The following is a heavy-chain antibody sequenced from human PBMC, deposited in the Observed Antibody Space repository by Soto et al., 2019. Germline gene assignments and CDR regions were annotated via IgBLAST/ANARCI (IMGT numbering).Heavy chain of an antibody. CDR2: IHPANSET. CDR3: ARQGGNAIPYYFDS. D-gene: IGHD1-1*01. Sequence: GESPKISCKGSGYTFSSIWIGWVRQTPGKGLEWMGIIHPANSETKYSPSFQGQVTISVDKSISTAYLHWSSLKASDTAVYYCARQGGNAIPYYFDSWGQGTLVTVSS. CDR1: GYTFSSIW. V-gene: IGHV5-51*01. J-gene: IGHJ4*02.